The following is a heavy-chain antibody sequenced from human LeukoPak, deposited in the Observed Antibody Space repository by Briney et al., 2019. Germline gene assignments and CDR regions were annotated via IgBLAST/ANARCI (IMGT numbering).Heavy chain of an antibody. CDR2: ISSSSSTI. Sequence: GGSLRLSCAASGFTFSSYSINWVRQAPGKGLEWVSYISSSSSTIYYADSVKGRFTISRDNAKNSLYLQMNSLRDEDTAVYYCARVAGWWEVLKAFDYWGQGTLVTVSS. D-gene: IGHD1-26*01. CDR3: ARVAGWWEVLKAFDY. J-gene: IGHJ4*02. CDR1: GFTFSSYS. V-gene: IGHV3-48*02.